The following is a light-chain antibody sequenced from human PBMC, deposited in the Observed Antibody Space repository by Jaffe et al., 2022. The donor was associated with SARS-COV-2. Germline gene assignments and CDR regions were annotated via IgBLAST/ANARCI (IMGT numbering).Light chain of an antibody. CDR2: RNE. V-gene: IGLV1-47*01. J-gene: IGLJ3*02. CDR1: SSNIGSTD. CDR3: ATWDDSLSGPV. Sequence: QSVLTQSPSASGTPGQRVTISCSGSSSNIGSTDVYWYQKLPGTAPKLLIYRNERRPSGVPDRFSGSKSGTSASLAISGLRSEDEADYYCATWDDSLSGPVFGGGTELTVL.